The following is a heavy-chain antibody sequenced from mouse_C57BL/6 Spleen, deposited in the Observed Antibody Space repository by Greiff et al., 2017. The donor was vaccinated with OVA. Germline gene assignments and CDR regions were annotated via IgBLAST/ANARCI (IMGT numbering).Heavy chain of an antibody. CDR3: SRAIYYDYDGDAMDY. D-gene: IGHD2-4*01. CDR2: IHPNSGST. Sequence: QVQLQQPGAELVKPGASVKLSCKASGYTFTSYWMHWVKQRPGQGLEWIGMIHPNSGSTNYNEKFKSKATLTVDKSSSTAYMQLSSLTSEDSAVYDCSRAIYYDYDGDAMDYWGQGTSVTVSS. CDR1: GYTFTSYW. J-gene: IGHJ4*01. V-gene: IGHV1-64*01.